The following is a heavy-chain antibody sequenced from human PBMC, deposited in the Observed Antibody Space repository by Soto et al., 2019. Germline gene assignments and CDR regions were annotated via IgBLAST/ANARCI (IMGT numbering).Heavy chain of an antibody. CDR1: GGTFSSYR. CDR2: IVPIRRTA. CDR3: VRDSGAKLSSS. V-gene: IGHV1-69*13. D-gene: IGHD6-13*01. Sequence: SVKVSCKASGGTFSSYRINWVRQAPGQGLEWVGGIVPIRRTADYAQTFQGRVSITADESARTSYMELRSPRSQDTAVYYCVRDSGAKLSSSWGQGTLVTVSS. J-gene: IGHJ4*02.